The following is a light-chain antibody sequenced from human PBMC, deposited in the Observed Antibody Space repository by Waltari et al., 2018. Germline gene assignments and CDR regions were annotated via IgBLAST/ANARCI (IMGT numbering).Light chain of an antibody. CDR3: GSYTSSTTLA. J-gene: IGLJ1*01. CDR2: DVS. CDR1: SSDVGGYDY. V-gene: IGLV2-14*03. Sequence: QSALTQPASVSRSPGQSITISCTGTSSDVGGYDYVSGYQQHPGKAPKLILYDVSNRPLEVSHRFSGSKSGNTASLTISGLQADDEAEYYFGSYTSSTTLAFGTGTKVTVL.